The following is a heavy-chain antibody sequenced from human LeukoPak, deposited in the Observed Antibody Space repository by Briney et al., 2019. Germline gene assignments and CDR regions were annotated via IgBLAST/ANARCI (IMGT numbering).Heavy chain of an antibody. CDR3: ARVLFWNDDGTFLY. CDR2: INSDGSST. V-gene: IGHV3-74*01. Sequence: PGGSLRLSCAASGVTFSSYWMHWVCQAPRKGLVWVSRINSDGSSTSYADSVKGRFTISRDNAKNTLYLQMNSLRAADTAVYYCARVLFWNDDGTFLYWGQGTLVTVSS. CDR1: GVTFSSYW. D-gene: IGHD1-1*01. J-gene: IGHJ4*02.